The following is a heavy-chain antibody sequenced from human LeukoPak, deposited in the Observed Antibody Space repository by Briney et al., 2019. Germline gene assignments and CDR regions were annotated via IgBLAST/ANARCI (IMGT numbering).Heavy chain of an antibody. D-gene: IGHD3-10*01. J-gene: IGHJ4*02. CDR3: ARDAGFGELLYYFDY. Sequence: SETLSLTCIVSGDSISGSDYYWGWIRQPPGKGLEWIGSFYYSGSTYYNPSLKSRVTILVDTSKNQFSLKLSSVTAADTAVYYCARDAGFGELLYYFDYWGQGTLATVSS. CDR2: FYYSGST. V-gene: IGHV4-39*07. CDR1: GDSISGSDYY.